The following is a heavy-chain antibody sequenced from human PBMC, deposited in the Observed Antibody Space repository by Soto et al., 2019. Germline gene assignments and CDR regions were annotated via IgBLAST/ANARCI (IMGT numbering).Heavy chain of an antibody. CDR1: GYTFTSYG. D-gene: IGHD5-18*01. J-gene: IGHJ5*02. CDR3: ARQADTAIPMCWFDP. Sequence: ASVKVSCKASGYTFTSYGISWVRQAPGQGLEWMGWISAYNGNTNYAQKLQGRVTMTTDTSTSTAYMELRSLRSDDTAVYYCARQADTAIPMCWFDPWGQGTLVTVSS. CDR2: ISAYNGNT. V-gene: IGHV1-18*01.